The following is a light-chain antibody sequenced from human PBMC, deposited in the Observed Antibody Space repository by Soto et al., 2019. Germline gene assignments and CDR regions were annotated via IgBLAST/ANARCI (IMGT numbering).Light chain of an antibody. Sequence: DIQMTQSPSTLSASVGDRVTITCRASQSISSWLAWYQQKPGKAPKLLIYKASSLESGVPSRFSGSGSGTEFTLTISTLQPYVFATYYSQMYNIYFFGPGPKVDVK. CDR3: QMYNIYF. J-gene: IGKJ3*01. CDR2: KAS. CDR1: QSISSW. V-gene: IGKV1-5*03.